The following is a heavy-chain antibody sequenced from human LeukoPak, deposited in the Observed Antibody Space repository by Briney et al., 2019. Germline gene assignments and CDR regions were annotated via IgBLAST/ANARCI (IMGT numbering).Heavy chain of an antibody. D-gene: IGHD3-9*01. CDR3: ARADLWLVPYLDH. J-gene: IGHJ4*02. CDR1: GFSFTNYA. Sequence: PGGSLRLSCAASGFSFTNYAMHWVRQAPGKGLEWVAVISYDGTTKYYADSVRGRFTISRDNSKNTLYLQMNSLRGEDTAVYYCARADLWLVPYLDHWGQGTLVIVSS. CDR2: ISYDGTTK. V-gene: IGHV3-30-3*01.